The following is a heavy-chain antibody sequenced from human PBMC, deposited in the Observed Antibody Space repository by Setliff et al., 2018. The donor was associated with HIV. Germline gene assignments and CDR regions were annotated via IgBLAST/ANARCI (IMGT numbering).Heavy chain of an antibody. J-gene: IGHJ4*02. V-gene: IGHV2-5*02. CDR3: RQPLHCSSINCYGAVYDN. D-gene: IGHD2-2*01. Sequence: SGPTLVNPTQTLTLTCTFSGFSLSSIGVGVGWIRQPPGKALEWLALIYWDDDPRYNSSLKNRLTITKDTSKNQVVLTMTVMDPVDTATYCARQPLHCSSINCYGAVYDNWGQGTLVTVSS. CDR1: GFSLSSIGVG. CDR2: IYWDDDP.